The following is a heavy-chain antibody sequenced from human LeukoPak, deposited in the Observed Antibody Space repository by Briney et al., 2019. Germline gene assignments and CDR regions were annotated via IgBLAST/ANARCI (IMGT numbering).Heavy chain of an antibody. CDR1: GGSISTYY. V-gene: IGHV4-59*01. CDR2: IYYSGTT. Sequence: ASETLSLTCTVSGGSISTYYWSWIRQPPGKGLEWIGYIYYSGTTNYDPSLKTRVTISVDTSKNQFSLKLSSVTAADTAVYYCARGRSIVVVTAMGAFDIWGQGTVVTVSS. J-gene: IGHJ3*02. CDR3: ARGRSIVVVTAMGAFDI. D-gene: IGHD2-21*02.